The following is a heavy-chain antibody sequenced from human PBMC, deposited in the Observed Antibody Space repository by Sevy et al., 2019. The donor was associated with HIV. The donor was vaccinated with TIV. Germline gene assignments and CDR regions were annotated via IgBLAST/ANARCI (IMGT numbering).Heavy chain of an antibody. Sequence: GGSLRLSCAASGFTFSKYSMSWIRQTPGKGLEWVSTLSFGCGKINYADSVKGRFTISRDDSRNTFYLQMNSLRAEDTAIYYCAREGCTKPHDYWGQGTVVTVSS. CDR2: LSFGCGKI. D-gene: IGHD2-8*01. CDR1: GFTFSKYS. J-gene: IGHJ4*02. V-gene: IGHV3-23*01. CDR3: AREGCTKPHDY.